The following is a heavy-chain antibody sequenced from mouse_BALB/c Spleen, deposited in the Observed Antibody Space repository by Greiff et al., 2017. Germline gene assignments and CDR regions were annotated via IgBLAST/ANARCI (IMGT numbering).Heavy chain of an antibody. D-gene: IGHD2-14*01. CDR2: INPNNGGT. V-gene: IGHV1-18*01. CDR1: GYTFTDYN. J-gene: IGHJ4*01. Sequence: EVMLVESGPELVKPGASVKIPCKASGYTFTDYNMDWVKQSHGKSLEWIGDINPNNGGTIYNQKFKGKATLTVDKSSSTAYMELRSLTSEDTAVYYCARWVRSAMDYWGQGTSVTVSS. CDR3: ARWVRSAMDY.